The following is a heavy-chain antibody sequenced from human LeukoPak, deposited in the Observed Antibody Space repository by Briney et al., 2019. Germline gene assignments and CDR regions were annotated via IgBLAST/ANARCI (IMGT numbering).Heavy chain of an antibody. CDR3: ARRPGEVRGVIIPGAFDI. J-gene: IGHJ3*02. CDR1: GGSFSNYY. V-gene: IGHV4-34*01. D-gene: IGHD3-10*01. Sequence: SSETLSLTCAVYGGSFSNYYWTWIRQSPEKGLEWIGEINHSGSTDYNPSLKSRVTISVDTSKNQFSLKLSSVTAADTAVYYCARRPGEVRGVIIPGAFDIWGQGTMVTVSS. CDR2: INHSGST.